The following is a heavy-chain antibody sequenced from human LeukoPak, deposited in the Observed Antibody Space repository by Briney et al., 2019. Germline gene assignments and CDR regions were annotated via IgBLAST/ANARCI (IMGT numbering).Heavy chain of an antibody. CDR1: GYTFTGYY. Sequence: GASVKVSCKASGYTFTGYYMHWVRQAPGQGLEWMGWINPNSGGTNYAQKFQGRVTMTRDTSISTACMELSRLRSDDTAVYYCARAGKYYYDSSGYYHFDYWGQGTLVTVSS. CDR3: ARAGKYYYDSSGYYHFDY. J-gene: IGHJ4*02. V-gene: IGHV1-2*02. D-gene: IGHD3-22*01. CDR2: INPNSGGT.